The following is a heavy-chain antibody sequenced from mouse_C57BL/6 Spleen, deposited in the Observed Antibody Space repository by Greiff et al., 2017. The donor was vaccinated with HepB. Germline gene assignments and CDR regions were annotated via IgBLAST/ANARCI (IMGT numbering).Heavy chain of an antibody. J-gene: IGHJ1*03. V-gene: IGHV1-26*01. Sequence: EVQLQQSGPELVKPGASVKISCKASGYTFTDYYMNWVKQSHGKSLEWIGDINPNNGGTSYNQKFKGKATLTVDKSSSTAYMELRSLTSEDSAVYYCARRQGLPTVNWYFDVWGTGTTVTVSS. D-gene: IGHD1-1*01. CDR3: ARRQGLPTVNWYFDV. CDR2: INPNNGGT. CDR1: GYTFTDYY.